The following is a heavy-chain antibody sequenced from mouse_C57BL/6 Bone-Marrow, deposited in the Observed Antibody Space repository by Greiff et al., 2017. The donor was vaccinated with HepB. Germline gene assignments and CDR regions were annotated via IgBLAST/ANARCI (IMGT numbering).Heavy chain of an antibody. CDR2: IDPSDSYT. Sequence: QVQLKQPGAELVKPGASVKLSCKASGYTFTSYWMQWVKQRPGQGLEWIGEIDPSDSYTNYNQKFKGKATLTVDTSSSTAYMQLSSLTSEDSAVYYCARPYDYDYYAMDYWGQGTSVTVSS. CDR1: GYTFTSYW. CDR3: ARPYDYDYYAMDY. V-gene: IGHV1-50*01. D-gene: IGHD2-4*01. J-gene: IGHJ4*01.